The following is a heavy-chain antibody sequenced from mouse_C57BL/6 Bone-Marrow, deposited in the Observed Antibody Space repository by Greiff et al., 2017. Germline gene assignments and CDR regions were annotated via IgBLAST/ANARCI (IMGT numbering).Heavy chain of an antibody. J-gene: IGHJ1*03. CDR1: GYTFTSYW. V-gene: IGHV1-72*01. Sequence: VQLQQPGAELVQPGASVKLSCKASGYTFTSYWMHWVKQRPGRGLEWIGRIDPNSGGTKYNEKFQSKATLTVDKPSSTAYMQLSSLISEDSAVYFCARRDGYYLHWYFDVWGTGTTVTVSS. CDR3: ARRDGYYLHWYFDV. CDR2: IDPNSGGT. D-gene: IGHD2-3*01.